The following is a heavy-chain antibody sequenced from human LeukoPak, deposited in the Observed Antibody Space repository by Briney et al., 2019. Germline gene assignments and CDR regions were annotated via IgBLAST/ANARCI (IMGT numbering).Heavy chain of an antibody. CDR1: GYSFTSYW. V-gene: IGHV5-10-1*01. J-gene: IGHJ4*02. Sequence: EESLMISCKGSGYSFTSYWISCGRQIPGKRLWCMGSIDPSDSYTNYSPSFTGHVTISADKSISTAYLQWSSLKASDTAMYYCARLDYSGYDFDWGQGTLVTVSS. CDR3: ARLDYSGYDFD. D-gene: IGHD5-12*01. CDR2: IDPSDSYT.